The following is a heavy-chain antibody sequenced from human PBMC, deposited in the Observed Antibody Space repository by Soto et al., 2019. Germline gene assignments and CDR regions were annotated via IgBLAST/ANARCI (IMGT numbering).Heavy chain of an antibody. J-gene: IGHJ5*02. Sequence: QVQLVQSGAEVKKPGASVKVSCKASGYTFTSYDINWVRQATGQGLEWMGWMNPNSGNTGYAQKFQGRVTMTRNTSISTAYMELSSLRSEDTAVHYCASWGVTIFGVVINNWFDPWGQGTLVTVSS. CDR1: GYTFTSYD. D-gene: IGHD3-3*01. CDR3: ASWGVTIFGVVINNWFDP. V-gene: IGHV1-8*01. CDR2: MNPNSGNT.